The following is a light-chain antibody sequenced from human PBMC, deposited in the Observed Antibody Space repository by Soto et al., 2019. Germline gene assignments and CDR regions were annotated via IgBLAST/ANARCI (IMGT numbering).Light chain of an antibody. CDR3: QQYGGSPIT. V-gene: IGKV3-20*01. CDR2: GAS. J-gene: IGKJ5*01. Sequence: EIVLTQSPDSLSFCRWGRASLSCRASQSVTTRLAWYQQKPGQPPRLLISGASVRASGVPVRISGSGSGTDFTLTISRLEPEDFALYYCQQYGGSPITFGLGTRLEIK. CDR1: QSVTTR.